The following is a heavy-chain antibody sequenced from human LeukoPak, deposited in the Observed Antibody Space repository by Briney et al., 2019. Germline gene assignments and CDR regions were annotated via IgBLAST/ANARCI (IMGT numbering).Heavy chain of an antibody. CDR1: GGSFSGYY. CDR3: ARAPGGYGSGSYYKGGRSGLDY. J-gene: IGHJ4*02. CDR2: INHSGST. V-gene: IGHV4-34*01. D-gene: IGHD3-10*01. Sequence: SETLSLTCAVCGGSFSGYYWSWIRQPPGKGLEWIGEINHSGSTNYNPSLKSRVTISVDTSKNQFSLKLSSVTAADTAVYYCARAPGGYGSGSYYKGGRSGLDYWGQGTLVTVSS.